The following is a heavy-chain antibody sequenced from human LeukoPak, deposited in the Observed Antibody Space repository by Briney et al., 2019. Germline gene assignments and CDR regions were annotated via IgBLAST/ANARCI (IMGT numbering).Heavy chain of an antibody. CDR1: GFTFDDYA. J-gene: IGHJ4*02. CDR2: IGWNSGSI. Sequence: GGSLRLSCAASGFTFDDYAMHWVRQAPGKGLEWVSGIGWNSGSIGYADSVKGRFTISRDNAKNSLYLQMNSLRAEDMALYYCAKSGSYSSSWYYFDYWGQGTLVTVSS. D-gene: IGHD6-13*01. CDR3: AKSGSYSSSWYYFDY. V-gene: IGHV3-9*03.